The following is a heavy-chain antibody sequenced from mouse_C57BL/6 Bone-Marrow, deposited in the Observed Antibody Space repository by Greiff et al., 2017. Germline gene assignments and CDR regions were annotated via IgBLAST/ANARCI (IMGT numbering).Heavy chain of an antibody. D-gene: IGHD4-1*01. Sequence: QVQLQQPGAELVRPGTSVKLSCKASGYTFTSYWMHWVKQRPGQGLEWIGVIDPSDSYTNYNQKFKGKATLTVDTSSSTAYMQLSSLTSEDSAVYYCARTPPSFCPNGDYWGQGTTLTVSS. CDR1: GYTFTSYW. CDR3: ARTPPSFCPNGDY. J-gene: IGHJ2*01. CDR2: IDPSDSYT. V-gene: IGHV1-59*01.